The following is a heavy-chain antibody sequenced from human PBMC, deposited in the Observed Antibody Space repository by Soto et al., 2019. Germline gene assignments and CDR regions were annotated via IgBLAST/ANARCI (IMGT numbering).Heavy chain of an antibody. V-gene: IGHV4-30-4*01. J-gene: IGHJ4*02. CDR1: GGSTSSDNY. Sequence: SETLSLTCTVSGGSTSSDNYWSWIRQPPGKGLEWIGHIYYSGNTDYNPSLRSRLAISIDTSKNQFSLKLSSVTAADTAVYFCAREGGESSDGLYYFDSWGQGSLVTVSS. D-gene: IGHD3-16*01. CDR2: IYYSGNT. CDR3: AREGGESSDGLYYFDS.